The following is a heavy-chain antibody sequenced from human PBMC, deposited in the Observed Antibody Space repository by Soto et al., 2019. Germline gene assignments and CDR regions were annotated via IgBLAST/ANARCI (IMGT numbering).Heavy chain of an antibody. Sequence: GGSLRLSCAASGFTFSSYAMHWVRQAPGKGLEWVAVISYDGSNKYYADSVKGRFTISRDNSKNTLYLQMNSLRAEDTAVYYCASLGYCSSTSCYSLYYYYGMDVWGQGTTVTVSS. J-gene: IGHJ6*02. D-gene: IGHD2-2*01. V-gene: IGHV3-30-3*01. CDR1: GFTFSSYA. CDR2: ISYDGSNK. CDR3: ASLGYCSSTSCYSLYYYYGMDV.